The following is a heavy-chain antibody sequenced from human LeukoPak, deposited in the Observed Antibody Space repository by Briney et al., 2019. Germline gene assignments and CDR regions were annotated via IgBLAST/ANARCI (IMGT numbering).Heavy chain of an antibody. V-gene: IGHV1-46*01. CDR2: INPTGGST. CDR1: GYTFTGYY. Sequence: ASVKVSCKASGYTFTGYYMHWVRQAPGQGLEWRGLINPTGGSTGYAQKFQGRVTMTRDMSTSTDYMELSSLRSEDTAIYYCARDNSVGDNAWWFDPWGQGTLVTVSS. CDR3: ARDNSVGDNAWWFDP. D-gene: IGHD1-26*01. J-gene: IGHJ5*02.